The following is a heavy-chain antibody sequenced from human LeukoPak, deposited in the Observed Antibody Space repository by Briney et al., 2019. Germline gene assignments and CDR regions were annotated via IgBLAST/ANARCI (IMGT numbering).Heavy chain of an antibody. CDR2: ISGSGGST. CDR3: ARSSNAGTY. CDR1: GFTFSSYA. J-gene: IGHJ4*02. D-gene: IGHD1-14*01. Sequence: GGSLRLSCAASGFTFSSYAMSWVRQAPGKGLEWVSAISGSGGSTYYADSVKGRFTISRDNAKNSLYLQMNSLRAEDTAVYYCARSSNAGTYWGQGTLVTVSS. V-gene: IGHV3-23*01.